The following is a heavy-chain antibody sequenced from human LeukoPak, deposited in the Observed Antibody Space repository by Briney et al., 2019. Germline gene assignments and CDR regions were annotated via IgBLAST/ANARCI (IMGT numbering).Heavy chain of an antibody. D-gene: IGHD3-22*01. CDR1: GGTFSSYA. CDR3: ARKPRTAYYYDSSGYFEPPDY. CDR2: IIPIFGTA. V-gene: IGHV1-69*13. J-gene: IGHJ4*02. Sequence: GASVKVSCKASGGTFSSYAISWVRQAPGQGLEWMGGIIPIFGTANYAQKFQGRVTITADESTSTAYMELSSLRSEDTAVYYCARKPRTAYYYDSSGYFEPPDYWGQGTPVTVSS.